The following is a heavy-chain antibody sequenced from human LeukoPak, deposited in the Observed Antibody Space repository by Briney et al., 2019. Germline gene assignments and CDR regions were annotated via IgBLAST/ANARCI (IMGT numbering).Heavy chain of an antibody. Sequence: SETLSLTCTVSGGSISSYYCSWIRQPPGKGLEWIGYIYYSGSTNYNPSLKSRVTISVDTSKNQFSLKLSPVTAADTAVYYCARTIAAAATDPGYFDYWGQGNLVTVSS. CDR2: IYYSGST. CDR3: ARTIAAAATDPGYFDY. J-gene: IGHJ4*02. V-gene: IGHV4-59*01. D-gene: IGHD6-13*01. CDR1: GGSISSYY.